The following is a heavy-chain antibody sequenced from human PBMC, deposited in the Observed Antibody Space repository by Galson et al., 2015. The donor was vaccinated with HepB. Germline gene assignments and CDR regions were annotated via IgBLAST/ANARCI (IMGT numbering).Heavy chain of an antibody. V-gene: IGHV1-46*01. CDR2: INPSGGST. CDR3: ARDGSIADPFDY. CDR1: GYTFTSYG. J-gene: IGHJ4*02. Sequence: SVKVSCKASGYTFTSYGISWVRQAPGQGLEWMGIINPSGGSTSYAQKFQGRVTMTRDTSTSTVYMELSSLRSEDTAVYYCARDGSIADPFDYWGQGTLVTVSS. D-gene: IGHD6-6*01.